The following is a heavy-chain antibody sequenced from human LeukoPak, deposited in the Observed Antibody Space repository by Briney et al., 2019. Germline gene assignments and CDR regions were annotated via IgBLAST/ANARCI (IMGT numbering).Heavy chain of an antibody. Sequence: GASVKVSCKASGYTFTRYYIHWVRQAPGQGLEWIGLIDPSGRSTNYAQKFQGRVTMTRDTSTSTVYMELSSLTSEDTPVYYCARGRAGYTTSWYVYWGQGTLVTVSS. V-gene: IGHV1-46*01. J-gene: IGHJ4*02. CDR2: IDPSGRST. D-gene: IGHD6-13*01. CDR3: ARGRAGYTTSWYVY. CDR1: GYTFTRYY.